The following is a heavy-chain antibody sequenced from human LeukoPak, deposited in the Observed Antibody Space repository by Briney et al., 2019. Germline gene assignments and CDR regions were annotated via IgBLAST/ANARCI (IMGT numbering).Heavy chain of an antibody. J-gene: IGHJ4*02. V-gene: IGHV4-38-2*02. D-gene: IGHD3-9*01. CDR1: GYSISSGYY. CDR2: IYHSGST. Sequence: SETLSLTCTVSGYSISSGYYWGWSRQPPGKGLEGIGRIYHSGSTYYNPSLKSRVTISVDTSKNQFSLKLSSVTAADTAVYYCARSDYDILTGYSPGDFDYWGQGTLVTVSS. CDR3: ARSDYDILTGYSPGDFDY.